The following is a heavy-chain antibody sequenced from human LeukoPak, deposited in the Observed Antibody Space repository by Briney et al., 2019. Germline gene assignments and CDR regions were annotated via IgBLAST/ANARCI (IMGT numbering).Heavy chain of an antibody. V-gene: IGHV3-7*03. CDR2: IKQDGSEK. CDR3: AKANFMVRGVIVHYYYMDV. CDR1: GFTFSSYW. D-gene: IGHD3-10*01. Sequence: GGSLRLSCAASGFTFSSYWMSWVRQAPGKGLEWVANIKQDGSEKYYVDSVKGRFTISRDNSKNTLYLQMNSLRAEDTAVYYCAKANFMVRGVIVHYYYMDVWGKGTTVTISS. J-gene: IGHJ6*03.